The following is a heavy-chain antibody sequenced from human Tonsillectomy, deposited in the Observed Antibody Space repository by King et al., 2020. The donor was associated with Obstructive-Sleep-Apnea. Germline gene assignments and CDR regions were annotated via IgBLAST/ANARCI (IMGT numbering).Heavy chain of an antibody. V-gene: IGHV3-53*04. CDR2: IYSGGST. CDR3: ARRTAGIAVAGVWFDP. D-gene: IGHD6-19*01. J-gene: IGHJ5*02. CDR1: VFTVSSNY. Sequence: VQLVESGGGLVQPGGSLRLSCAASVFTVSSNYMSWVRQAPGKGLEWVSVIYSGGSTYYADSVKGRFTISRHNSKNTLYLQMNSLRAEDPAVYYCARRTAGIAVAGVWFDPWGQGTLVTVSS.